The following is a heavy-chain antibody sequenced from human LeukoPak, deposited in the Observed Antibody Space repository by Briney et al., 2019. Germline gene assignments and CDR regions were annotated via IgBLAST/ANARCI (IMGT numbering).Heavy chain of an antibody. CDR3: ARDDDYSSSRVDY. D-gene: IGHD6-6*01. V-gene: IGHV4-39*01. CDR2: IYYSGST. J-gene: IGHJ4*02. Sequence: SETLSLTCTVSGGSISSSSYYWVCIRQPPGKGWEWFVRIYYSGSTYYNPSLKRRVTISVNTSNNQFSLKLSSITDADTAVYYCARDDDYSSSRVDYWGQGTLVTVSS. CDR1: GGSISSSSYY.